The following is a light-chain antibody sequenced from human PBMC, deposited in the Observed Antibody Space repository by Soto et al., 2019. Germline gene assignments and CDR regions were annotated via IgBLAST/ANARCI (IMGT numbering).Light chain of an antibody. V-gene: IGLV2-14*01. CDR2: EVT. CDR3: NSYTNSSAVV. J-gene: IGLJ2*01. CDR1: RDDIGAYDY. Sequence: QSVLTQPASVSGSPGQSITISCAGTRDDIGAYDYVSWYQQHPGNAPKLLVYEVTNRPSGVSDRFSGSKSGNTASQTISGLQAEEEADYYCNSYTNSSAVVFGGGTKVTVL.